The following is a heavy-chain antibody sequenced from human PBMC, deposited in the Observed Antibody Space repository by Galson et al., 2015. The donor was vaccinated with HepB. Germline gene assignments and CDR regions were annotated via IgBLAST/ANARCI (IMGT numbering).Heavy chain of an antibody. J-gene: IGHJ6*03. Sequence: SLRLSCAASGFTFSVYYMTWIRQAPGKGLEWVSYISSSGTTIYYADSVKGRFTISRDNAKASLYLQMNSLRVEDTAVYYCARDVQRLPDYYYYMDVWGKGTTVTVSS. D-gene: IGHD6-25*01. CDR3: ARDVQRLPDYYYYMDV. V-gene: IGHV3-11*01. CDR1: GFTFSVYY. CDR2: ISSSGTTI.